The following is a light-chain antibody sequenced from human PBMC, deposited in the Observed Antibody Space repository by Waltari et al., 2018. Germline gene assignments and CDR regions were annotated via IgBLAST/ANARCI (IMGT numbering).Light chain of an antibody. Sequence: AIRMTQSPSSLSASIGDRDTLPWRASQGVSTYLAWYQQKPGKAPSLLIHAPSPLQSGVPSRFSGSGTGTDFTLTITCLQSEDFATYYCQQYHDYPWTFGQGTKVDI. CDR1: QGVSTY. V-gene: IGKV1-8*01. CDR2: APS. J-gene: IGKJ1*01. CDR3: QQYHDYPWT.